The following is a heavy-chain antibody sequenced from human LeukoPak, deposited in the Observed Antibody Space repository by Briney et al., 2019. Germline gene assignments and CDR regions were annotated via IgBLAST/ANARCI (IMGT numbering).Heavy chain of an antibody. V-gene: IGHV1-2*02. CDR2: INPNSGGT. CDR1: GYTFTGYY. J-gene: IGHJ6*02. D-gene: IGHD2-2*01. CDR3: ARVASHCYYCGMDV. Sequence: ASVKVSCKASGYTFTGYYMHWVRQAPGQGLEWMGWINPNSGGTNYAQKFQGRVTMTRDTSISTAYMELSRLRSDDTAVYYCARVASHCYYCGMDVWGQGTTDTVSS.